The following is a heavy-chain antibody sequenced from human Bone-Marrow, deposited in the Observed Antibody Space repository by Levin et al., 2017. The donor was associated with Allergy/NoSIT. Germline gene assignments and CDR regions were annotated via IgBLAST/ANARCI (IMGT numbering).Heavy chain of an antibody. Sequence: PSETLSLTCTVSGGSISSSSYYWGWIRQPPGKGLEWIGSIYYSGSTSYNPSLKSRVTISVDASKNQFSLKLSSVTAADTAVYYCASGIAAAGTTRRLDYWGQGTLVTVSS. CDR1: GGSISSSSYY. CDR3: ASGIAAAGTTRRLDY. CDR2: IYYSGST. J-gene: IGHJ4*02. D-gene: IGHD6-13*01. V-gene: IGHV4-39*01.